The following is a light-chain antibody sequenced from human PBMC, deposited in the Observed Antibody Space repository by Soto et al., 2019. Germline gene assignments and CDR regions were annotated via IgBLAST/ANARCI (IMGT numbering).Light chain of an antibody. V-gene: IGLV2-14*01. Sequence: QSVLTQPASVSGSPGQSITISCTGTSSDVGGYNYVSWYQQHPGKAPKLMIYDVSNRPSGVSNRFSGSKSGNTASLTISGLQGEDEADDYCSSYTSSSTAVFGGGTKVTVL. CDR1: SSDVGGYNY. CDR3: SSYTSSSTAV. J-gene: IGLJ2*01. CDR2: DVS.